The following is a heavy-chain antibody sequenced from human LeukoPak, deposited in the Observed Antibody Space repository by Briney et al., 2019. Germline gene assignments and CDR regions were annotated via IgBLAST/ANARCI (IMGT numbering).Heavy chain of an antibody. CDR3: ARERVELRYFDWLLPLGY. Sequence: GGSLRLSCAASGFTFSSYAMHWVRQAPGKGLEWVAVISYDGSNKYYADSVKGRFTISRDNSKNTLYLQMNSLRAEDTAVYYCARERVELRYFDWLLPLGYWGQGTLVTVSS. D-gene: IGHD3-9*01. J-gene: IGHJ4*02. CDR1: GFTFSSYA. V-gene: IGHV3-30-3*01. CDR2: ISYDGSNK.